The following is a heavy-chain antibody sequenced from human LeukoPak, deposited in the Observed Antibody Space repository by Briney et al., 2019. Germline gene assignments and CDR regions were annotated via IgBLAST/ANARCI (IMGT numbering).Heavy chain of an antibody. Sequence: ETLSLTCAVYGGSFSGYYWSWVRQAPGRGLEWVSAISGSGGSTYYADSVKGRFTISRDNSKNTLYLQMNSLRAEDTAVYYCAKDGGFGLISPLYYYYYGMDVWGQGTTVTVSS. J-gene: IGHJ6*02. CDR3: AKDGGFGLISPLYYYYYGMDV. CDR1: GGSFSGYY. V-gene: IGHV3-23*01. CDR2: ISGSGGST. D-gene: IGHD3-10*01.